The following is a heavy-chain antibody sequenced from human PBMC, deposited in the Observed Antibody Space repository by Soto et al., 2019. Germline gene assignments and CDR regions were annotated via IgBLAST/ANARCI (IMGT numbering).Heavy chain of an antibody. J-gene: IGHJ4*03. CDR1: GLISRRYA. V-gene: IGHV3-30*04. Sequence: LPSAASGLISRRYAIHWVRQAPGKRMEWVAVISRDGSNKYYVDSVKGRFTISRDNSKDTVYLQMNSRRDEDSAMFYCAFSWSGAVGDLHAFCGQRTL. CDR3: AFSWSGAVGDLHAF. CDR2: ISRDGSNK. D-gene: IGHD3-3*01.